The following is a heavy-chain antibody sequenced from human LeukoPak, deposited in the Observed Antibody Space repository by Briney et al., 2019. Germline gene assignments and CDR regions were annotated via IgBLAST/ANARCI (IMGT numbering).Heavy chain of an antibody. J-gene: IGHJ3*02. CDR1: GGTFSSYA. CDR3: ARRGGYDAFDI. CDR2: IIPIFGTA. D-gene: IGHD3-10*01. Sequence: GASVKVSCKASGGTFSSYAISWVRQAPGQGLEWMGGIIPIFGTANYAQKFQGRVTITAVKSTSTAYMELSSLRSEDTAVYYCARRGGYDAFDIWGQGTMVTVSS. V-gene: IGHV1-69*06.